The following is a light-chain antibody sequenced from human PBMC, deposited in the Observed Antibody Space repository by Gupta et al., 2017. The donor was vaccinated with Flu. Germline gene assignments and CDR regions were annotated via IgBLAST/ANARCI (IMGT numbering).Light chain of an antibody. CDR3: QQYSYSPMFT. CDR1: QSVSSSL. J-gene: IGKJ2*01. V-gene: IGKV3-20*01. Sequence: TLSSSPGERATISCRASQSVSSSLSAYYQQQRSEATRLLIYGASSKTAGIPDRCGGSECTADFTIIISRLDADDFAVYCYQQYSYSPMFTFGRGTKVEIK. CDR2: GAS.